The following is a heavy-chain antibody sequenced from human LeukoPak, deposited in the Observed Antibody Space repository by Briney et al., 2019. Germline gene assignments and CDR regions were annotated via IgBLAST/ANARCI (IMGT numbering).Heavy chain of an antibody. CDR2: MNPNSGNT. J-gene: IGHJ4*02. V-gene: IGHV1-8*01. CDR1: GYTFTSYD. D-gene: IGHD3-3*01. Sequence: ASVKVSCKASGYTFTSYDINWVRQATGQGLEWMGWMNPNSGNTGYAQKFQGRVTITADESTSTAYMELSSLRSEDTAVYYCASRYDFWSGSSLGYWGQGTLVTVSS. CDR3: ASRYDFWSGSSLGY.